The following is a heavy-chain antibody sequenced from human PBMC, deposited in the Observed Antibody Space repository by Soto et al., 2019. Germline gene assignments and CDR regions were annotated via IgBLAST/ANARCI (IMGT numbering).Heavy chain of an antibody. Sequence: ASVKVSCKASGYTFTGYYMHWVRQAPGQGLEWMGWINPNSGGTKYAQKFQGWVTMTRDTSISTAYMELSRLRSDDTAVYYCARGDYIWGSYRYYFDYWGQGTLVTVSS. D-gene: IGHD3-16*02. J-gene: IGHJ4*02. CDR1: GYTFTGYY. CDR3: ARGDYIWGSYRYYFDY. V-gene: IGHV1-2*04. CDR2: INPNSGGT.